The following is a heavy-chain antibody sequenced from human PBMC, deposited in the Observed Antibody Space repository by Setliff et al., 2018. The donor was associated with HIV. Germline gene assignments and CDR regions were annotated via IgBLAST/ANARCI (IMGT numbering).Heavy chain of an antibody. J-gene: IGHJ4*02. CDR2: INWNGGST. CDR3: ARDAHPPYYDSGSYLY. Sequence: GGSLRLSCAASGFTFDDYGMSWVRQAPGKGLEWVSGINWNGGSTGYADSAKGRFTISRDNAKNSLYLQMNSLRAEYTAVYYCARDAHPPYYDSGSYLYWGQGTLVTVSS. V-gene: IGHV3-20*04. D-gene: IGHD3-16*01. CDR1: GFTFDDYG.